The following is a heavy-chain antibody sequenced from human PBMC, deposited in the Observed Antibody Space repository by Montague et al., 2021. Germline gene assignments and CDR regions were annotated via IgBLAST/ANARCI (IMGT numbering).Heavy chain of an antibody. CDR1: GGSISTTSYY. J-gene: IGHJ5*02. V-gene: IGHV4-39*01. Sequence: SETLSLTCTVSGGSISTTSYYWGWIRQPPGKGLEFIGVFYYNGSTYHNPSLKSRVTVSIDTSKNQFSLKLSSETAADTAVYYCARSLYCKGGSCYSGFDPWGQGTLVTVSS. CDR3: ARSLYCKGGSCYSGFDP. CDR2: FYYNGST. D-gene: IGHD2-15*01.